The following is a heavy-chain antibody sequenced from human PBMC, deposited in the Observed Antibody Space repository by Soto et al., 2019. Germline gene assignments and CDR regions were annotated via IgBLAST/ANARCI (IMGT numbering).Heavy chain of an antibody. CDR3: ARESHAHFDY. CDR1: GFTFNNYG. CDR2: LLFVVSIN. J-gene: IGHJ4*02. Sequence: PGGSLRLSCAASGFTFNNYGMHWVRQAPGKGLEWVAFLLFVVSINYYVVSVKGRFTISKDNPKISFYLQLNSLRAGDTAVYYCARESHAHFDYWGQGTLVTVSS. V-gene: IGHV3-33*01.